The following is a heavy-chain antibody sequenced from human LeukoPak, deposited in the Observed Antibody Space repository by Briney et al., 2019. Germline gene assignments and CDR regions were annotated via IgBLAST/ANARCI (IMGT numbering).Heavy chain of an antibody. Sequence: ASVKVFCKASGYTLTSYAMHWVRQAPGQRLEWMGWINAGNGNTKYSQKFQGRVTITRDTSARTAYMELSSLRSEDTAVYYCARSSGYSYGYDYWGQGTLVTVSS. CDR1: GYTLTSYA. J-gene: IGHJ4*02. D-gene: IGHD5-18*01. V-gene: IGHV1-3*01. CDR2: INAGNGNT. CDR3: ARSSGYSYGYDY.